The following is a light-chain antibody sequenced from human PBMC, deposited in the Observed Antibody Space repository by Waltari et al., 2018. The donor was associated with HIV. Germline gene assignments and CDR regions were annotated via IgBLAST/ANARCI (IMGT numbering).Light chain of an antibody. J-gene: IGLJ3*02. CDR3: AAWDDSLNGWV. CDR1: ISNIGRNT. CDR2: TNN. V-gene: IGLV1-44*01. Sequence: QSVLTQPPSASGTPGHRVTIPCSGSISNIGRNTVNWYHQLPGTAPKLLIYTNNQRPSGVPDRFSGSKSGTSASLAISGLQSEDEADYYCAAWDDSLNGWVFGGGTKLTVL.